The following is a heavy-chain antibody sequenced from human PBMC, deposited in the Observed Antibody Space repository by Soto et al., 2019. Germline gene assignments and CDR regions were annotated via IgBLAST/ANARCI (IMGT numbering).Heavy chain of an antibody. Sequence: ETLSRTGPVSGGSISSYYWSWIRQPPGKGLEWIGYIYYSGSTNYNPSLKSRVTISVDTSKNQFSLKLSSVTAADTAVYYCERVGVLGPWYYGMDVWGQGTTVTVYS. CDR1: GGSISSYY. J-gene: IGHJ6*02. CDR3: ERVGVLGPWYYGMDV. D-gene: IGHD3-10*01. V-gene: IGHV4-59*01. CDR2: IYYSGST.